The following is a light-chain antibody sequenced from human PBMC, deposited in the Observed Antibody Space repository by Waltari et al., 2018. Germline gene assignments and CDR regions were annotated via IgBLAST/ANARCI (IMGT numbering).Light chain of an antibody. Sequence: EIVLTQSPVTLSLSPGARATLSCRASQSVSRYLAWYQQKPGQAPRPLIYDTFSRASGIPARFSGSGSGTDFTLTISSLEPEDFAVYYCLHRSNWPPLFAFGPGTKVDSK. CDR2: DTF. CDR3: LHRSNWPPLFA. J-gene: IGKJ3*01. V-gene: IGKV3-11*01. CDR1: QSVSRY.